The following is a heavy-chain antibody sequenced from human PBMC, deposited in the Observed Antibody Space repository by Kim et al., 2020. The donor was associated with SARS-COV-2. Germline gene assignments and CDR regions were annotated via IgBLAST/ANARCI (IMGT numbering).Heavy chain of an antibody. CDR3: ARDRLVIPNYFYYYGLDV. Sequence: FQDRVTMTRDTSTSTVYMELRSLRSEDTAVYYCARDRLVIPNYFYYYGLDVWGQGTTVTVSS. V-gene: IGHV1-46*01. J-gene: IGHJ6*02. D-gene: IGHD3-9*01.